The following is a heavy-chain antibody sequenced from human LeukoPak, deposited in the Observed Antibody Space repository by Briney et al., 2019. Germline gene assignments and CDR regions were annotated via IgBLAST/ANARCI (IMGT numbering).Heavy chain of an antibody. CDR3: ARGRRATTVYYFQH. CDR2: INHSGST. D-gene: IGHD4-17*01. V-gene: IGHV4-34*01. Sequence: SETLSLTCAVYGGSFSGYYWSWIRQPPGKGLEWIGEINHSGSTNYNPSLKSRVTISVDTSKNQFSLKLSSVTAADTAVYYCARGRRATTVYYFQHWGQGTLVTVPS. J-gene: IGHJ1*01. CDR1: GGSFSGYY.